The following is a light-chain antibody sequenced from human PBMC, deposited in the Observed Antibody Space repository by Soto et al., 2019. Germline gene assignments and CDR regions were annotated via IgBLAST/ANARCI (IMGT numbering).Light chain of an antibody. CDR1: QSIRSNY. J-gene: IGKJ1*01. Sequence: EIVLTQSPGTLSLSPGERATLSCRASQSIRSNYLAWYQQKPGQAPRFLIYGASSRATGIPDRFSGSGSGTDFTLTISRLEPEDFAVYFCQQYGSSPPWTFGQGTKVDI. V-gene: IGKV3-20*01. CDR3: QQYGSSPPWT. CDR2: GAS.